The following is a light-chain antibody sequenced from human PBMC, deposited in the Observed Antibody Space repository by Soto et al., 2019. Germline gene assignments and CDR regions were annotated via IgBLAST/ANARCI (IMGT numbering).Light chain of an antibody. J-gene: IGKJ1*01. V-gene: IGKV3-20*01. CDR3: QQYGSSPRT. Sequence: EIVLPQSPGTLSLSPGERATLSCRASQSVSSYLAWYQQKPGQAPRLLIYGASSRAAGIPDRFSGSGSGTDFTLTISRLEPEDFVVYYCQQYGSSPRTFGQGTKVDIK. CDR2: GAS. CDR1: QSVSSY.